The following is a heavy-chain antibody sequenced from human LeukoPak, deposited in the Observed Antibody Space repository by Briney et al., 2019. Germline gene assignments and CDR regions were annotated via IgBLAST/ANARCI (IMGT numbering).Heavy chain of an antibody. J-gene: IGHJ4*02. Sequence: ASVKVSCKASGYTFTSYGISWVRQAPGQGLEWMGWISAYNGNTNYAQKLQGRVTMTTDTSTSTAYMELRSLRSDDTAVYYCARDYYGSGSYYRPLGYFDYWGQGTLVTVSS. V-gene: IGHV1-18*01. CDR1: GYTFTSYG. CDR2: ISAYNGNT. CDR3: ARDYYGSGSYYRPLGYFDY. D-gene: IGHD3-10*01.